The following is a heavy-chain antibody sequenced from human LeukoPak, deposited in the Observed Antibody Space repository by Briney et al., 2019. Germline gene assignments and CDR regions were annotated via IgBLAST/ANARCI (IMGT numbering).Heavy chain of an antibody. Sequence: GGSLRLSCAASGFTFSSYSMNWVRQAPGKGLEWVSYISSSSSTIYYADSVKGRFTISRDNAKNSLYLQMNSLRAKDTAVYYCASAEQWLERDYWGQGTLVTVSS. V-gene: IGHV3-48*01. CDR2: ISSSSSTI. CDR1: GFTFSSYS. D-gene: IGHD6-19*01. J-gene: IGHJ4*02. CDR3: ASAEQWLERDY.